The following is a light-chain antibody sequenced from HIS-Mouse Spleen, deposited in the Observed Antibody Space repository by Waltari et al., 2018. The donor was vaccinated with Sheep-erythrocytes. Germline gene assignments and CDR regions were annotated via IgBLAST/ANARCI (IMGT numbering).Light chain of an antibody. Sequence: QSALTQPRSVSGSPGQSVTISCTGTSSDVGGYNYVSWYQQHPGKAPKLMIYDVSKRPSGVPDRFSGSKSGNPAFLTISGLQAEDEADYYCCSYAGSYNHVFATGTKVTVL. V-gene: IGLV2-11*01. CDR1: SSDVGGYNY. J-gene: IGLJ1*01. CDR2: DVS. CDR3: CSYAGSYNHV.